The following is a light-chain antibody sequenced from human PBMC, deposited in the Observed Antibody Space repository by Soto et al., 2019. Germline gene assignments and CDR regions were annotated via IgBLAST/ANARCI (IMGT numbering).Light chain of an antibody. CDR3: CSYADGRYV. CDR2: DDT. V-gene: IGLV2-23*01. Sequence: QSALTQPASVSGSPGQSITISCTGTASDVGSYKLVSWYQHHPGKAPKLMIYDDTLRPSGLSNRFSGSRSGNTASLTISGLQAEDEPDYYCCSYADGRYVFGTGSKVTVL. J-gene: IGLJ1*01. CDR1: ASDVGSYKL.